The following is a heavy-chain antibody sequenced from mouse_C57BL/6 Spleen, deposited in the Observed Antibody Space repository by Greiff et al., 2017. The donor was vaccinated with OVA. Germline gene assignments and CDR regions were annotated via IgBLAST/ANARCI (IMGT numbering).Heavy chain of an antibody. D-gene: IGHD1-1*01. Sequence: EVQVVESEGGLVQPGSSMKLSCTASGFTFSDYYMAWVRQVPEKGLEWVANINYDGSSPYYLDSLKSRFIISRDKEKTLLYLQLSSLKSEDTATYYCARDDYGYAMDYWGQGTSGTVSS. J-gene: IGHJ4*01. CDR3: ARDDYGYAMDY. V-gene: IGHV5-16*01. CDR1: GFTFSDYY. CDR2: INYDGSSP.